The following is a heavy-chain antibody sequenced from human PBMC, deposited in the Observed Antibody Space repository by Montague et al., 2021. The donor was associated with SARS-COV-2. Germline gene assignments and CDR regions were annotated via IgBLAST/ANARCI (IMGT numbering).Heavy chain of an antibody. CDR1: GASIMGYH. CDR2: VRDSGTT. Sequence: SETLSLTCGVSGASIMGYHWSWVRKPPGRGLEWIGDVRDSGTTNYNPSLNNRITISIDTSKAQFSLILTSVDAADTAVYYCARFFRVGTSSAFDHWGQAILVTVSS. CDR3: ARFFRVGTSSAFDH. J-gene: IGHJ5*02. V-gene: IGHV4-59*08. D-gene: IGHD3-10*01.